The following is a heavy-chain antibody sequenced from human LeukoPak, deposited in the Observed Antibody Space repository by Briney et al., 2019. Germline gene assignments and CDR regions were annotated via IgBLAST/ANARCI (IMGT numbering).Heavy chain of an antibody. V-gene: IGHV4-34*01. CDR2: INHSGST. J-gene: IGHJ5*02. Sequence: SGTLSLTCAVYGGSFSGYYWSWIRQPPGKGLEWIGEINHSGSTNYNPSLKSRVTISVDTSKNQFSLKLSSVTAADTAAYYCARGGDIVVVPAAPRGYNWFDPWGQGTLVTVSS. CDR3: ARGGDIVVVPAAPRGYNWFDP. D-gene: IGHD2-2*01. CDR1: GGSFSGYY.